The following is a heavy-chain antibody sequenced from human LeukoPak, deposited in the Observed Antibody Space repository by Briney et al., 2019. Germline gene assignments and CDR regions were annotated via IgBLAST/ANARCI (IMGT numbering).Heavy chain of an antibody. D-gene: IGHD6-13*01. V-gene: IGHV3-7*01. CDR1: GFTFSSHW. J-gene: IGHJ4*02. Sequence: GESLRLSCAASGFTFSSHWMSWVRQAPGKGLEWVAKIKQDGSGKYYVDSVKGRFTISRDNAENSLYLQMTSLRAEDTAVYYCARDSTLANWGQGILVTVSS. CDR2: IKQDGSGK. CDR3: ARDSTLAN.